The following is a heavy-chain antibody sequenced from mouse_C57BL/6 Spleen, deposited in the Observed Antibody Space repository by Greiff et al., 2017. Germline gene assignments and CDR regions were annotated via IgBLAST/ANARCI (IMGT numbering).Heavy chain of an antibody. CDR3: ARYYYGSSYHFDY. D-gene: IGHD1-1*01. CDR1: GYTFTDYN. V-gene: IGHV1-22*01. J-gene: IGHJ2*01. CDR2: INPNNGGT. Sequence: EVQLQQSGPELVKPGASVKMSCKASGYTFTDYNMHWVKQSHGKSFEWIGYINPNNGGTSYNQKFKGKATLTVNKSSSTAYMELRSLTSEDSAVYYCARYYYGSSYHFDYWGQGTTLTVSS.